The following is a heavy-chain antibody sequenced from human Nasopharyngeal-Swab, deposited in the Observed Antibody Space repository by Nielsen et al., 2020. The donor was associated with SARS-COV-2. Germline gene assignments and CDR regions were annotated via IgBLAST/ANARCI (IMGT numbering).Heavy chain of an antibody. V-gene: IGHV1-2*02. Sequence: ASVKVSCKASGYTFTGYYMHWVRQAPGQGLEWMGWINPNSGGTNYAQKLQGRVTMTRDTSISTAYMELSRLRSDDTAVYYCARGSAVAGLGMRDAFDIWGQGTTVTVSS. CDR2: INPNSGGT. D-gene: IGHD6-19*01. J-gene: IGHJ3*02. CDR3: ARGSAVAGLGMRDAFDI. CDR1: GYTFTGYY.